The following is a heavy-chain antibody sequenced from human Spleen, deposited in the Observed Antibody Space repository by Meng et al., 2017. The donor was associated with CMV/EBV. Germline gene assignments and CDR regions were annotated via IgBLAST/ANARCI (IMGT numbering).Heavy chain of an antibody. Sequence: CAASGFDFSASSMSWVRQAPGKGLQWVSSISSGSSYIFYADSVEGRFTVSRDNDEDSLFLHMNGLRAEDTAVYYCARVGSLGGYFNSWGQGTLVTVSS. CDR2: ISSGSSYI. CDR3: ARVGSLGGYFNS. CDR1: GFDFSASS. V-gene: IGHV3-21*01. J-gene: IGHJ4*02. D-gene: IGHD2-15*01.